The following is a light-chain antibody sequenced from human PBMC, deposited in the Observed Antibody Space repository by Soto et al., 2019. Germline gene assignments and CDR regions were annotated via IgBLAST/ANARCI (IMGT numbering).Light chain of an antibody. J-gene: IGLJ1*01. CDR1: SSDVGSYNL. V-gene: IGLV2-23*01. Sequence: QSALTQPASVSVSPGQSITISCTGTSSDVGSYNLVSWYQQHPGKAPKLMIYEGSKRPSGVSNRFSGSKSGNTASLTISGLQAEDEADYYCCSYAGSSTFYVFGTGTKLTV. CDR3: CSYAGSSTFYV. CDR2: EGS.